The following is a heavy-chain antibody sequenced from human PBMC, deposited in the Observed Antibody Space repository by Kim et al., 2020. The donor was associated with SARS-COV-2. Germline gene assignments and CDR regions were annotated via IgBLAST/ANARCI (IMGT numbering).Heavy chain of an antibody. CDR2: IYYSGRT. CDR3: ASTPYLHLVVAGYFDY. V-gene: IGHV4-59*13. CDR1: GGSISSYY. Sequence: SETLSLTCTVSGGSISSYYWSWIRQPPGKGLEWIGYIYYSGRTNYNPSLKSRVTISVDTSKNQFSLKLSSVTAADTAVYYCASTPYLHLVVAGYFDYWGQGTLVTVSS. J-gene: IGHJ4*02. D-gene: IGHD2-15*01.